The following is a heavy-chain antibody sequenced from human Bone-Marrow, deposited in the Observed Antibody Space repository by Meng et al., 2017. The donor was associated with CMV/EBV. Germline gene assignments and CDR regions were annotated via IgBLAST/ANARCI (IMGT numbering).Heavy chain of an antibody. D-gene: IGHD3-10*01. Sequence: GLLVEVGGGLANPGGALRLSCAASGFTFSDYYMSWIRQAPGKGLEWVSYISSSSSYTNYADSVKGRFTISRDNAKNSLYLQMNSLRAEDTAVYYCARVVTMASADYWGQGTLVTVSS. CDR2: ISSSSSYT. CDR3: ARVVTMASADY. V-gene: IGHV3-11*05. CDR1: GFTFSDYY. J-gene: IGHJ4*02.